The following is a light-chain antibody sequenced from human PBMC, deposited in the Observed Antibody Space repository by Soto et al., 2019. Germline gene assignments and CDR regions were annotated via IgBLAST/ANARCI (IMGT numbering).Light chain of an antibody. J-gene: IGKJ3*01. CDR2: HAS. CDR3: QTYYSAVFT. V-gene: IGKV1-27*01. Sequence: DIQMTQSPSSLSVSVGDRVTITCRASQGIENYLAWYQQRPGQVPKLLIYHASALQSGVPSRFSGSGSGTDFTLTISSLQPEDVANYYCQTYYSAVFTFGPGTKVDIK. CDR1: QGIENY.